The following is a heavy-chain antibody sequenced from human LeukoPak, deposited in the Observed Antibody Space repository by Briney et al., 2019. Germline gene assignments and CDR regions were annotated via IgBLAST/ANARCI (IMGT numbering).Heavy chain of an antibody. D-gene: IGHD3-10*01. CDR3: ARDRRNYYGSGPPPDYYYYGMDV. V-gene: IGHV4-4*07. J-gene: IGHJ6*02. CDR1: GGSISSYY. CDR2: IYTSGGT. Sequence: PSETLSLTCTVSGGSISSYYWSWIRQPAGKGLEWIGRIYTSGGTNYNPSLKSRVTMSVDTSKNQFSLKLSSVTAADTAVYYCARDRRNYYGSGPPPDYYYYGMDVWGQGTTVTVSS.